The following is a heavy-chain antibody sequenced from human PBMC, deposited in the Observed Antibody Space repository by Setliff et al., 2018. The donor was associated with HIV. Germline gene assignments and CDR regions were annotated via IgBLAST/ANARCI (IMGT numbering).Heavy chain of an antibody. CDR3: ARGSYRGTGYFVRYFDY. D-gene: IGHD3-9*01. CDR1: GGSFTGDY. V-gene: IGHV4-34*01. Sequence: NPSETLSLTCAVYGGSFTGDYWSWVRQPPGKGLEWIGEINHSGSTNYNPSLKSRVTLSVDTSKNQFFLSLRYVAAADAALYYCARGSYRGTGYFVRYFDYWGQGILVTVSS. CDR2: INHSGST. J-gene: IGHJ4*02.